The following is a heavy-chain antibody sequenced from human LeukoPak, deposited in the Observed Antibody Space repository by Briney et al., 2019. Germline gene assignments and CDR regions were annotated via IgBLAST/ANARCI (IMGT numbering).Heavy chain of an antibody. CDR2: ISGSGGST. D-gene: IGHD2-2*01. CDR1: GFTFSSYA. J-gene: IGHJ4*02. CDR3: AKVLGPAAIVDLFDY. V-gene: IGHV3-23*01. Sequence: PGGSLRLSCAASGFTFSSYAMSWVRQAPGKGLEWVSAISGSGGSTYYADSVKGRFTISRENSKNTLYLQMNSLRAEDTAVYYCAKVLGPAAIVDLFDYWGQGTLVTVSS.